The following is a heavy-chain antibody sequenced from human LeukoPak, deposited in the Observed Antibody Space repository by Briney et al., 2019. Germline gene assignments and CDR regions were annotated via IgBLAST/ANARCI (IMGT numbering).Heavy chain of an antibody. V-gene: IGHV1-18*01. CDR1: GYTFSNYG. J-gene: IGHJ4*02. Sequence: GASVKVSCKASGYTFSNYGISWVRQAPGQGLEWMGWISAYNGNTNYAQKLQGRVTMTTDTSTSTAYMELRSLRSDDTVVYYCARGSDYGDYPFPFDYWGQGTLVTVSS. CDR2: ISAYNGNT. D-gene: IGHD4-17*01. CDR3: ARGSDYGDYPFPFDY.